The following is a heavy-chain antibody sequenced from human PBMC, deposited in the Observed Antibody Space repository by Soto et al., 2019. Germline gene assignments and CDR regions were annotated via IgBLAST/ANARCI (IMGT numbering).Heavy chain of an antibody. D-gene: IGHD6-13*01. J-gene: IGHJ6*02. CDR3: ARQAQRSSWYRWTNYYYGMDV. CDR1: GYSFTSYW. V-gene: IGHV5-51*01. CDR2: IYPGDSDT. Sequence: PGEALKISCKGSGYSFTSYWIGWVRQMPGKGLEWMGIIYPGDSDTRYSPSFQGQVTISADKSISTAYLQWSSLKASDTAMYYCARQAQRSSWYRWTNYYYGMDVWGQGTTVTVS.